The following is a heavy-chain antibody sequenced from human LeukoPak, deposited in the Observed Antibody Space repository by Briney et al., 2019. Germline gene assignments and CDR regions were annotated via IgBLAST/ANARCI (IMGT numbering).Heavy chain of an antibody. V-gene: IGHV3-30*04. CDR3: ARDSYGMDV. CDR2: ISYDVNNK. J-gene: IGHJ6*02. Sequence: PGGSLRLSCAASGFTFSNFAMHWVRQAPGKGLEWVAVISYDVNNKCYADSVKGRFTISRDNSKNTVYLQMNSLRAEDTAVYYCARDSYGMDVWGQGTTVTVSS. CDR1: GFTFSNFA.